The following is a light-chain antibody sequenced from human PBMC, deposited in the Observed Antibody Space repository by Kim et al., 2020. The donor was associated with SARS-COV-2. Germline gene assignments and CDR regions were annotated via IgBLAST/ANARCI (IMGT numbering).Light chain of an antibody. V-gene: IGLV6-57*03. CDR2: EDN. Sequence: NFMLTQPHSVSESPGKTVTISCTRSSGSIASNYVQRYQHRPGSAPTTVIYEDNQRPSGVPDRFSGSIDSSSNSASLTISGLKTEDEADYYCQSYDSSIVVFGGGTQLTVL. CDR3: QSYDSSIVV. J-gene: IGLJ2*01. CDR1: SGSIASNY.